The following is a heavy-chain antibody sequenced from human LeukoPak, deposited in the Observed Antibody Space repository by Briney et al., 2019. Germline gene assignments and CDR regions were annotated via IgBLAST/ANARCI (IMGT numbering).Heavy chain of an antibody. J-gene: IGHJ5*02. Sequence: GSLRLSCAASGFTFSDHYMDWVRQAPGKGLEWVGRTRNKANSYTTEYAASVKGRFTISRDDSKNSLYLQMNSLKTEDTAVYYCASLYGSGKRWVDPWGQGTLVTVSS. D-gene: IGHD3-10*01. CDR3: ASLYGSGKRWVDP. CDR1: GFTFSDHY. CDR2: TRNKANSYTT. V-gene: IGHV3-72*01.